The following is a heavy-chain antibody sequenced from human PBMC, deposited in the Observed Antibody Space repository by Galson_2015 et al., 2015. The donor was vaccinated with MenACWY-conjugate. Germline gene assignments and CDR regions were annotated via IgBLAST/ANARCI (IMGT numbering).Heavy chain of an antibody. CDR1: GFTFSSYA. V-gene: IGHV3-30*04. J-gene: IGHJ6*02. CDR2: ISYDGSNK. CDR3: ARDQGGDMVRGVIIFYGMDV. D-gene: IGHD3-10*01. Sequence: SLRLSCAASGFTFSSYAMHWVRQAPGKGLEWVAVISYDGSNKYYADSVKGRFTISRDNSKNTLYLQMNSLRAEDTAVYYCARDQGGDMVRGVIIFYGMDVWGQGTTVTVSS.